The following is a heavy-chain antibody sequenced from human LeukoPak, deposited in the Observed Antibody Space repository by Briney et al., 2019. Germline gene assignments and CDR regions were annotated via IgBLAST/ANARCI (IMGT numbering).Heavy chain of an antibody. V-gene: IGHV4-31*03. Sequence: SQTLSLTCTVSGGSISSGGYYWNWIRQHPGKGLEWIGYTYSGGNTYYNPSLKSRVSMSVDTSKNQFSLKLSSVTAADTAVYYCARVLQPSTYHYGMDVWGQGTTVTVSS. D-gene: IGHD3-10*01. J-gene: IGHJ6*02. CDR3: ARVLQPSTYHYGMDV. CDR2: TYSGGNT. CDR1: GGSISSGGYY.